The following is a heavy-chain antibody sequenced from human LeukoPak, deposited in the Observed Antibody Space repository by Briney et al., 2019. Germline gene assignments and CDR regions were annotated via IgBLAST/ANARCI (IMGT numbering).Heavy chain of an antibody. Sequence: SQTLSLTCAISGGSVSSNSAAWNWIRRSPSRGLEWLGRTYYRSKFYNDYAVSVKSRITVNPDTSKNQFSLQLNSVTPEDTAVYYCARGTGDQGFDYWGQGTPVTVSS. J-gene: IGHJ4*02. CDR2: TYYRSKFYN. V-gene: IGHV6-1*01. CDR1: GGSVSSNSAA. D-gene: IGHD7-27*01. CDR3: ARGTGDQGFDY.